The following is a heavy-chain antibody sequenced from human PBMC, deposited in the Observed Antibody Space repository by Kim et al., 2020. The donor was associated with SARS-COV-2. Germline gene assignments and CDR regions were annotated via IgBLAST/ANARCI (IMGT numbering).Heavy chain of an antibody. CDR3: AKERVAAAGTFWFDP. Sequence: GGSLRLSCAASGFTFSSYGMHWVRQAPGKGLEWVAVISYDGSNKYYADSVKGRFTISRDNSKNTLYLQMNSLRAEDTAVYYCAKERVAAAGTFWFDPWG. CDR1: GFTFSSYG. V-gene: IGHV3-30*18. J-gene: IGHJ5*02. D-gene: IGHD6-13*01. CDR2: ISYDGSNK.